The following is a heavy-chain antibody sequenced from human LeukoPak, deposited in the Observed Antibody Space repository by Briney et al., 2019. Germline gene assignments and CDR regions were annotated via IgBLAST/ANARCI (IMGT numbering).Heavy chain of an antibody. CDR2: IIPIFGIA. J-gene: IGHJ6*02. CDR3: ARGLVRGVMFYYYYSMDV. D-gene: IGHD3-10*02. CDR1: GGTFSSYA. V-gene: IGHV1-69*04. Sequence: SVKVSCKASGGTFSSYAISWVRQAPGQGLEWMGRIIPIFGIANYAQKFQGRVTITADKSTSPAYMELSSMRSEDAAVYYCARGLVRGVMFYYYYSMDVWGQGATVTVSS.